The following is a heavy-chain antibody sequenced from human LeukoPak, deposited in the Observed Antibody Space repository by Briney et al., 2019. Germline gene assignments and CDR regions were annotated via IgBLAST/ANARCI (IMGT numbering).Heavy chain of an antibody. V-gene: IGHV1-46*01. J-gene: IGHJ3*02. CDR2: IKTSDGVT. Sequence: GAPVKVSCKASGYTFTSYWMHWVRQAPGQGLEWMGIIKTSDGVTVVSQRFQARVTLTRDMSTSTVYMQLSSLRSDDTAVYFCARDRATGNDNRGHDGDSFDMWGQGTLVTVSS. D-gene: IGHD3-22*01. CDR1: GYTFTSYW. CDR3: ARDRATGNDNRGHDGDSFDM.